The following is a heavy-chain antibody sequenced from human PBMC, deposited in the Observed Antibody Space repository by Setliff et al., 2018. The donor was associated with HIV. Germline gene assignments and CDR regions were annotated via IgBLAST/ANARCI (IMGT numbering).Heavy chain of an antibody. D-gene: IGHD6-19*01. CDR1: GYSISSGYY. CDR2: IYHSGST. Sequence: PSETLSLTCAVSGYSISSGYYWGWIRQPPGKGLEWIGSIYHSGSTYYNPSLKSRVTISVDTSKNQFSLNLSSVTAADTAVYYCARQFTVQWLVSTYGMDVWGQGTTGTVSS. CDR3: ARQFTVQWLVSTYGMDV. V-gene: IGHV4-38-2*01. J-gene: IGHJ6*02.